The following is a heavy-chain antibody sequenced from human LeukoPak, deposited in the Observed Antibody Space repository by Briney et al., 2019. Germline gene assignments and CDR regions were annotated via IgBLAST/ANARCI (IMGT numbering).Heavy chain of an antibody. J-gene: IGHJ4*02. Sequence: GGSLRLSCAAPGFTFSSYSMNWVRQAPGKGLEWVSSISGSGGSTFYADSVKGRFTISRDNAKNSLYLQMNSLRDEDTAVYYCARGHCGGDCFFPVDYWGQGTLVTVSS. CDR1: GFTFSSYS. CDR3: ARGHCGGDCFFPVDY. D-gene: IGHD2-21*02. V-gene: IGHV3-48*02. CDR2: ISGSGGST.